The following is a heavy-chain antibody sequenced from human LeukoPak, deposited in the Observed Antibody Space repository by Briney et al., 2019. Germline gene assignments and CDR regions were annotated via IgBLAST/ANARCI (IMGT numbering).Heavy chain of an antibody. CDR3: ARGDSSGYYRYWYFDP. J-gene: IGHJ2*01. D-gene: IGHD3-22*01. Sequence: PSDTLSLTCTVSGGSISSGGYYWSWIRQHPGKGLEWIGYIYYSGSTYYNPSLKSRVTISVDTSKNQFSLKLSSVTAADTAVYYCARGDSSGYYRYWYFDPWGRGTLVTVSS. CDR2: IYYSGST. CDR1: GGSISSGGYY. V-gene: IGHV4-31*03.